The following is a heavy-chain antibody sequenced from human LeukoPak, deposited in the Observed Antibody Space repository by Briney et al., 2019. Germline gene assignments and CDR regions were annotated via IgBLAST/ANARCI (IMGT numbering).Heavy chain of an antibody. CDR1: GGSISGYY. CDR3: ARALWSGYYYYFDY. D-gene: IGHD3-3*01. Sequence: SETLSLTCIVSGGSISGYYWSWIRQPPGKGLEWIGSIYYSGSTDYNPSLKSRVIISVDTSKNQFSLSLNSVTAADTAVYYCARALWSGYYYYFDYWGQGTLVTVSS. CDR2: IYYSGST. V-gene: IGHV4-59*01. J-gene: IGHJ4*02.